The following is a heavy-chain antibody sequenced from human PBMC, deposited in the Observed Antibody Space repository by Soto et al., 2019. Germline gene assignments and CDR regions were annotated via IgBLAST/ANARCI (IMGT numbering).Heavy chain of an antibody. Sequence: ASVKVSCKASGGTFSSYAISWVRQAPGQGLEWMGGIIPIFGTANYAQKFQGRVTITADESTSTAYMELSSLRSEDTAVYYCARDYYYDSSGLHPFDYWGQGTLVTVSS. V-gene: IGHV1-69*13. CDR1: GGTFSSYA. D-gene: IGHD3-22*01. J-gene: IGHJ4*02. CDR2: IIPIFGTA. CDR3: ARDYYYDSSGLHPFDY.